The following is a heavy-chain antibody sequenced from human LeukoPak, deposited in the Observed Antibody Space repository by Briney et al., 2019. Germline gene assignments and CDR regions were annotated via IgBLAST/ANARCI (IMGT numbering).Heavy chain of an antibody. CDR2: ISGSGGST. D-gene: IGHD3-3*01. V-gene: IGHV3-23*01. J-gene: IGHJ4*02. Sequence: GGYLRLSCAASGFTFSSYAMSWVRQAPGKGLEWVSAISGSGGSTYYADSVKGRFTISRDNSKNTLYLQMNSLRAEDTAVYYCAKAQAPYYDFWSGYHDWGQGTLVTVSS. CDR3: AKAQAPYYDFWSGYHD. CDR1: GFTFSSYA.